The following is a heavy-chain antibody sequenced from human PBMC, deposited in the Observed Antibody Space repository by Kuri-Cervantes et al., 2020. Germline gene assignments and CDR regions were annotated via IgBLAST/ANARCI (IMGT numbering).Heavy chain of an antibody. Sequence: SETLSLTCAVSGGSISSSNWWSWVRQPPGKGLEWIGEINHSGSTNYNPSLKSRVTISVDTSKNQFSLKLSSVTAADTAVYYCARGSSWYRDWFDPWGQGTLVTVSS. J-gene: IGHJ5*02. D-gene: IGHD6-13*01. V-gene: IGHV4-4*02. CDR2: INHSGST. CDR1: GGSISSSNW. CDR3: ARGSSWYRDWFDP.